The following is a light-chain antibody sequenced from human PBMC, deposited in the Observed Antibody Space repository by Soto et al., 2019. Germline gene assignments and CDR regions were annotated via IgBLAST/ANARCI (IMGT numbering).Light chain of an antibody. V-gene: IGKV1-6*01. J-gene: IGKJ2*01. CDR3: LQDYIYPRA. Sequence: AIQMTQSPSSLSASVGDRVTITCLASEFIRNDLGWYQQKPGKAPKLLIYAASSLQSGVPSRFSGSGYGTDFTLTISSLQPEDIATYFCLQDYIYPRAFGQGTKLEIK. CDR2: AAS. CDR1: EFIRND.